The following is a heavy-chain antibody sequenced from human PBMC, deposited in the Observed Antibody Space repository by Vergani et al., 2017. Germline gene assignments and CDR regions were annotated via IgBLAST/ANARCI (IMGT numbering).Heavy chain of an antibody. CDR1: GFTFSGSA. Sequence: VQMVESGGGVVQPGGSLRLSCAASGFTFSGSAMHWVRQASGKGLEWVGRIRSKANSYATAYAASVKGRFTISRDDSKNTAYLQMNSLKTEDTAVYYCTRHTDYGDYYYYGMDVWGQGTTVTVSS. D-gene: IGHD4-17*01. CDR3: TRHTDYGDYYYYGMDV. CDR2: IRSKANSYAT. V-gene: IGHV3-73*01. J-gene: IGHJ6*02.